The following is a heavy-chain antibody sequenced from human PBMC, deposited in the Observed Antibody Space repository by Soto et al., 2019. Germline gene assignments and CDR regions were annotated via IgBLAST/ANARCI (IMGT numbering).Heavy chain of an antibody. CDR3: ARDPNDSSAYYHHYYYGMDV. CDR1: GYTFTSYG. Sequence: ASVKVSCKASGYTFTSYGIHWVRQAPGQRLEWTGWINAGNGNTKYSEKFQGRVTITRDTSASTAYLELSSLRSEDTGVYYCARDPNDSSAYYHHYYYGMDVWGQGTTVTVSS. V-gene: IGHV1-3*01. D-gene: IGHD3-22*01. J-gene: IGHJ6*02. CDR2: INAGNGNT.